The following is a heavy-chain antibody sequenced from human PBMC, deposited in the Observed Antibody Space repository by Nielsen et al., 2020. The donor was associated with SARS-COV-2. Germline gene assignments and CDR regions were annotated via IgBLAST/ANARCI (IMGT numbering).Heavy chain of an antibody. CDR1: GGSFSGYF. CDR3: AIWGGRSCSGASCSRY. Sequence: SETLSLTCAVYGGSFSGYFLTWIRQPPGKGLEWIGEVNRDGVPDYNPYRRSRVTISADASKKQFSLKLTSVTAAYTAVYYCAIWGGRSCSGASCSRYWGQVTLVTVSS. J-gene: IGHJ4*02. D-gene: IGHD2-15*01. V-gene: IGHV4-34*01. CDR2: VNRDGVP.